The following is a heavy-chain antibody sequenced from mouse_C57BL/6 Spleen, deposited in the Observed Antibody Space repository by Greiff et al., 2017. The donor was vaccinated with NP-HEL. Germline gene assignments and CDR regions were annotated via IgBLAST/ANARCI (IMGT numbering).Heavy chain of an antibody. CDR3: ARHTGVWCYYAMDY. CDR2: ISSGGSYT. D-gene: IGHD1-1*02. Sequence: EVQGVESGGDLVKPGGSLKLSCAASGFTFSSYGMSWVRQTPDKRLEWVATISSGGSYTYYPDSVKGRFTISRDNAKNTLYLQMSSLKSEDTAMYYCARHTGVWCYYAMDYWGQGTSVTVSS. J-gene: IGHJ4*01. V-gene: IGHV5-6*01. CDR1: GFTFSSYG.